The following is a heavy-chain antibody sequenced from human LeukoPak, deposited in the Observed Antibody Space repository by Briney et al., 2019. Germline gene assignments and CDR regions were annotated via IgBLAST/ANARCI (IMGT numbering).Heavy chain of an antibody. J-gene: IGHJ5*02. CDR3: ARDSGTTGEVKFDP. CDR1: GYTFTDYY. V-gene: IGHV1-2*02. Sequence: ASVKVSCKASGYTFTDYYIHWVRQAPGQGLEWMAWINPNSGGTNYAQKFQGRVTMTRDTSISTAYMELSRLRSDDTAVYYCARDSGTTGEVKFDPWGQGTLVTVSS. D-gene: IGHD3-10*01. CDR2: INPNSGGT.